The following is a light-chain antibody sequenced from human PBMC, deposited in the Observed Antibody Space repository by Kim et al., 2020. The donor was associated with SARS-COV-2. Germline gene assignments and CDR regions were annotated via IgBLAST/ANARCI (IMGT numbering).Light chain of an antibody. CDR3: YSAADNNWV. CDR2: KDS. CDR1: ELAKKY. V-gene: IGLV3-27*01. Sequence: SVSPGQTARITGSGDELAKKYARWFQQKPGQAPVLGIYKDSGRPSGIPERFSGSSSGTTVTLTISGAQVEDEADYCCYSAADNNWVFGVGTQLTVL. J-gene: IGLJ3*02.